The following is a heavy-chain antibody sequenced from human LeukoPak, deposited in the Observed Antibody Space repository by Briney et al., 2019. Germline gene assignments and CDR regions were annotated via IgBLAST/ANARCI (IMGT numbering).Heavy chain of an antibody. J-gene: IGHJ4*02. V-gene: IGHV4-59*01. CDR3: ARRDGEFTPFDY. Sequence: SETLSLTCTVSGGSISSYYWSWIRQPPGKGLEWIGYIYYSGSTNYNPSLKSRVTISVDTSKNQFSLKLSSVTAADTAVYYCARRDGEFTPFDYWGQGTLVTVSS. CDR2: IYYSGST. CDR1: GGSISSYY. D-gene: IGHD3-10*01.